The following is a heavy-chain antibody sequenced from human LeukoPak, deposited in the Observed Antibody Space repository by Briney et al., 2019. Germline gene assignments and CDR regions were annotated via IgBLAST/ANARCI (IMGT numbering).Heavy chain of an antibody. V-gene: IGHV3-23*01. J-gene: IGHJ6*02. CDR2: ISGSGGST. CDR1: GFTFSSYA. Sequence: GGSLRLSCAASGFTFSSYAMSWVRQAPGKGLEWVSAISGSGGSTYYADSVKGRFTISRDNSKNTLYLQMNSLRAEDTAVYYCANGMAYGSGSYRHYYGMDVWGQGTTVTVSS. CDR3: ANGMAYGSGSYRHYYGMDV. D-gene: IGHD3-10*01.